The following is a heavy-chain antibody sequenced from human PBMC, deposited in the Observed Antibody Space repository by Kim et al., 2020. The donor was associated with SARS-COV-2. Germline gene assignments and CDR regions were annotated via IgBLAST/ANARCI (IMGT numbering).Heavy chain of an antibody. V-gene: IGHV3-64D*06. CDR3: VSQKGGTNWNDGYYYGMDV. J-gene: IGHJ6*02. CDR1: GFTFSSYA. D-gene: IGHD1-20*01. CDR2: ISSNGGST. Sequence: GGSLRLSCSASGFTFSSYAMHWVRQAPGKGLEYVSAISSNGGSTYYADSVKGRFTISRDNSKNTLYLQMSSLRAEDTAVYYCVSQKGGTNWNDGYYYGMDVWGQGTTVTVSS.